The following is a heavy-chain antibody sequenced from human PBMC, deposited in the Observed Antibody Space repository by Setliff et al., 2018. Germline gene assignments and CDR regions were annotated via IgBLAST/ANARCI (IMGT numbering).Heavy chain of an antibody. D-gene: IGHD3-22*01. V-gene: IGHV1-18*01. Sequence: ASVKVSCTASGYIFNSYGIAWVRQAPGQGLEWMGWISPYNGKTNHAQNLQGRVAMTTDTSTSTAYMELRSLRSDDTAVYYCARGRDPAYYYDSGGYYWDYWGQGTQVTVSS. CDR1: GYIFNSYG. CDR2: ISPYNGKT. CDR3: ARGRDPAYYYDSGGYYWDY. J-gene: IGHJ4*02.